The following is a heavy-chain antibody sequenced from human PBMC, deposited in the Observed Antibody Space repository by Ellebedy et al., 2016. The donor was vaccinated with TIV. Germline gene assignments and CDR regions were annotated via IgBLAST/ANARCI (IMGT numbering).Heavy chain of an antibody. D-gene: IGHD3-16*02. CDR2: INPNSGGT. CDR1: GYTFINYF. CDR3: ARGDMITFGGVIVRYGMDV. V-gene: IGHV1-2*04. Sequence: AASVKVSCKASGYTFINYFVHWVRQAPGQGLEWMGCINPNSGGTNYAQKFQGWVTMTRDTSISTAYQELSRMRSDDTAVYYCARGDMITFGGVIVRYGMDVWGQGTTVTVSS. J-gene: IGHJ6*02.